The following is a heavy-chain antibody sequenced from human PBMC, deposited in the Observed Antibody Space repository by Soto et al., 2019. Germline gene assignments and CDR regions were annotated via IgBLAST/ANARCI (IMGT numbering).Heavy chain of an antibody. CDR1: GFTFGDYA. J-gene: IGHJ4*02. V-gene: IGHV3-49*03. D-gene: IGHD6-6*01. CDR2: IRSKAYGGTT. Sequence: GGSLRLSCTASGFTFGDYAMSWFRQAPGKGLEWVGFIRSKAYGGTTEYAASVKGRFTISRDDSKSIAYLQMNSLKTEDTAVYYCTRVPSSIAARLGFEYWGQGTLVTVSS. CDR3: TRVPSSIAARLGFEY.